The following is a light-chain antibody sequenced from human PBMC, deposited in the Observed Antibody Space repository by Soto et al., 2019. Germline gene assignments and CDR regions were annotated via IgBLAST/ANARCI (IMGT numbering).Light chain of an antibody. Sequence: EIVLTQSPGILSLSPGERATLSCRASQSISNNYLAWYQQKPGQAPRRLIYAASTRATGIPDRFSGSGSGTDFTLTISGVEPEDFAVYYCQQYGSSWTFGQGTKVEIK. CDR2: AAS. V-gene: IGKV3-20*01. CDR3: QQYGSSWT. CDR1: QSISNNY. J-gene: IGKJ1*01.